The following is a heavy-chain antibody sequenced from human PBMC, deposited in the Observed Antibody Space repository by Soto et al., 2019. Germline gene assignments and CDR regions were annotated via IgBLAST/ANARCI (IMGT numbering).Heavy chain of an antibody. J-gene: IGHJ6*03. CDR1: GGSIRSDSYY. CDR2: IHDSGSA. CDR3: ARHGNWNYGYNIAV. Sequence: QLQLQESGPGLVKPSETLSLTCTVSGGSIRSDSYYWGWIRQPPGKGLEWIGSIHDSGSAYYNASLKSRLTMSIGTSQTHLSLKLTSVNAADTAVYYCARHGNWNYGYNIAVWGKGATVTVSS. D-gene: IGHD1-1*01. V-gene: IGHV4-39*01.